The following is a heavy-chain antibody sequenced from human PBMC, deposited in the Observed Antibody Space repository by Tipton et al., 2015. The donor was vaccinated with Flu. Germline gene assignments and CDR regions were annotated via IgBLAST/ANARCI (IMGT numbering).Heavy chain of an antibody. CDR3: ARGLSVMGAPSGNLDF. Sequence: GLVKPSQTLSLTCAISGDSVSSNSASWNWIRQSPSRGLEWLGRTYYRSKWGNDYAVSVESRITINPDTSKNQFSLQLNSVTPEDTAVYYCARGLSVMGAPSGNLDFWGQGTLVTVSS. CDR1: GDSVSSNSAS. CDR2: TYYRSKWGN. V-gene: IGHV6-1*01. J-gene: IGHJ4*02. D-gene: IGHD2-8*01.